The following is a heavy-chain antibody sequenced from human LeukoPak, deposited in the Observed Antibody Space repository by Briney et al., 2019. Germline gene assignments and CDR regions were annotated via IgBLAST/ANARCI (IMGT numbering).Heavy chain of an antibody. Sequence: ASETLSLTCSVCGGSIAGNSDFWAWIRQPPGKGLESIGSIYNTGRSYKNPSVESRATLSVDTSKNEFSLHLNFVTAADTAVYYCARRTGDSNGRWFDPWGQGTLVTVSS. CDR3: ARRTGDSNGRWFDP. V-gene: IGHV4-39*01. J-gene: IGHJ5*02. CDR1: GGSIAGNSDF. D-gene: IGHD2-21*02. CDR2: IYNTGRS.